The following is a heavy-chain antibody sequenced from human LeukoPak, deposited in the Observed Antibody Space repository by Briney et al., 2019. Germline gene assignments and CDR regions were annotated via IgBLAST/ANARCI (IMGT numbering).Heavy chain of an antibody. CDR3: ARGENSIFGVGTFDY. Sequence: SETLSLTGTVAGVSSSSYCWSWIRQPPGKGLEWMGYIYYSGSTNYNPSLKSRDTISVDTSKNQFSLKLSSVTAADTAVYYCARGENSIFGVGTFDYWGQGTLVTVSS. D-gene: IGHD3-3*02. V-gene: IGHV4-59*01. CDR1: GVSSSSYC. CDR2: IYYSGST. J-gene: IGHJ4*02.